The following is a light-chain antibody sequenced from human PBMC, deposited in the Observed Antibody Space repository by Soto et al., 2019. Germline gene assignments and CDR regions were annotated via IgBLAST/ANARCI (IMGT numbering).Light chain of an antibody. CDR3: QQRRYWPVT. J-gene: IGKJ1*01. CDR2: DAS. Sequence: EIFLTQSPAILSLSPGGRDTLSCRASQSVSSYFAWYQQKPGQAPRLLIYDASNRATGVPARFSGSGSGTDFTLTISSLEPEDFAVYYCQQRRYWPVTFGQGTKVDIK. V-gene: IGKV3-11*01. CDR1: QSVSSY.